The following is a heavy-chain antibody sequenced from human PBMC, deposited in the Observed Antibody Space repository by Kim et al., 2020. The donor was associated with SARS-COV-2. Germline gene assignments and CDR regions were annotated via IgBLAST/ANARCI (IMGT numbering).Heavy chain of an antibody. CDR1: GYTFTGNY. CDR2: INPNGGDT. CDR3: ARDGEEGVVAAVHVDY. V-gene: IGHV1-2*06. Sequence: ASVKVSCKASGYTFTGNYIHWVRQAPGQGLEWMGRINPNGGDTNYAQKFQGRVTMTRDTSISTAYMELTRMRSDDTAVYYCARDGEEGVVAAVHVDYWGQGTLVMVSS. J-gene: IGHJ4*02. D-gene: IGHD6-13*01.